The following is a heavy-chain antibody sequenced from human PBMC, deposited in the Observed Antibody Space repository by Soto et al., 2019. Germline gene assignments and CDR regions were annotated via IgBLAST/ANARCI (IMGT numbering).Heavy chain of an antibody. Sequence: PSETLSLTCSVSGGSITSYWWSWIRQPAGKGLEWIGRVYSSGTTDYNPSLNSRATMSVETSKNQFSLKLSSVTAADTAVYYCARDIGSFAYGEGYWGQGSQLTVSS. CDR2: VYSSGTT. CDR3: ARDIGSFAYGEGY. J-gene: IGHJ4*02. D-gene: IGHD3-10*01. V-gene: IGHV4-4*07. CDR1: GGSITSYW.